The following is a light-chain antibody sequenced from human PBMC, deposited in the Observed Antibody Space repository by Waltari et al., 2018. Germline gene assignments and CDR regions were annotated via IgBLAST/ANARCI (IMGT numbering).Light chain of an antibody. J-gene: IGKJ4*01. Sequence: DIVMTQSPDSLPVYLVERATINCKSSQSVLYSSNNKNYLAWYQQKPGQPPKLLIYWASTRESGVPDRFSGSGSGTDFTLTISSLQAEDVAVYYCQQYYSTPLTFGGGTKVEIK. V-gene: IGKV4-1*01. CDR2: WAS. CDR1: QSVLYSSNNKNY. CDR3: QQYYSTPLT.